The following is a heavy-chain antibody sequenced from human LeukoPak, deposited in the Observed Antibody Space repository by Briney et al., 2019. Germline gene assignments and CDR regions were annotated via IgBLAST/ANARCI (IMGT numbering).Heavy chain of an antibody. Sequence: GGSLRLSCAASGFIVSSNDMSWVRQAPGKGLECVSVIDRGGSTFYADSVKGRFTISRDNSKNTLYLQTNSLRVEDTAEFYCAKRVGYGYGMDVWGQGTTVTVSS. CDR1: GFIVSSND. J-gene: IGHJ6*02. CDR3: AKRVGYGYGMDV. D-gene: IGHD6-13*01. V-gene: IGHV3-53*01. CDR2: IDRGGST.